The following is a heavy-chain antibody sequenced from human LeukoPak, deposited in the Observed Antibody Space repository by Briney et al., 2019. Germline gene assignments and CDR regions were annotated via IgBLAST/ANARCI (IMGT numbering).Heavy chain of an antibody. Sequence: GGSLRLSCAASGFTFDDYGMSWVRQAPGKGLEWVSGINWNGGSTGYADSVKGRFTISRDNAKNSLYLQMNSLRAEDTAVYYCAKGAYDYIEIAYFDYWGQGSLVTVSS. CDR2: INWNGGST. V-gene: IGHV3-20*04. J-gene: IGHJ4*02. CDR3: AKGAYDYIEIAYFDY. D-gene: IGHD5-12*01. CDR1: GFTFDDYG.